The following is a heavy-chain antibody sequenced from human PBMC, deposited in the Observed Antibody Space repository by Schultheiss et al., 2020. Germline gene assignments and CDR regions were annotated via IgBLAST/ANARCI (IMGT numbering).Heavy chain of an antibody. J-gene: IGHJ3*02. V-gene: IGHV3-64*04. CDR1: GFTFSSYG. CDR2: ISSNGGST. Sequence: GESLKISCAASGFTFSSYGMHWVRQAPGKGLEYVSAISSNGGSTYYADSVKGRFTISRDNSKNTLYLQMNSLRAEDTAVYYCARDHDILTGYYRADAFDIWGQGTMVTVSS. CDR3: ARDHDILTGYYRADAFDI. D-gene: IGHD3-9*01.